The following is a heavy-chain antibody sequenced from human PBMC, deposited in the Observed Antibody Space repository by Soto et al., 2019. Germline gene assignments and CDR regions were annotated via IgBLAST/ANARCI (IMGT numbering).Heavy chain of an antibody. CDR2: IYPGDSDT. CDR3: ARSTTVVKSYYYYHGMDV. J-gene: IGHJ6*02. V-gene: IGHV5-51*01. Sequence: GESLKISCKGSGYSFTSYWIGWVRQMPGKGLEWMGIIYPGDSDTRYSPSFQGQVTISADKSISTAYLQWSSLKASDTAMYYCARSTTVVKSYYYYHGMDVWGQGTTVTVSS. D-gene: IGHD4-17*01. CDR1: GYSFTSYW.